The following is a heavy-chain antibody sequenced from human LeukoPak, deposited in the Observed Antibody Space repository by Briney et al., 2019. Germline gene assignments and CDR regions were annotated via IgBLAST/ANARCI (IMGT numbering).Heavy chain of an antibody. CDR3: ARDIYDFCSGYYDVTYNWFDP. CDR1: GYTFTSYG. CDR2: ISAYNGNT. D-gene: IGHD3-3*01. J-gene: IGHJ5*02. V-gene: IGHV1-18*01. Sequence: ASVKVSCKASGYTFTSYGISWVRQAPGQGLEWMGWISAYNGNTNYAQKLQGRVTMTTDTSTSTAYMELRSLRSDDTAVYYCARDIYDFCSGYYDVTYNWFDPWGQGTLVTVSS.